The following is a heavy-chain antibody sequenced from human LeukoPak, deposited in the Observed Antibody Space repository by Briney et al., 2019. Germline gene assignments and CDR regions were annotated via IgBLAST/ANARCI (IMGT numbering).Heavy chain of an antibody. Sequence: PGGSLRLSCAASGFTFSDYYMSWIRQAPGKGLEWVSYISSSGSTIYYADSVKGRFTISRDNAKNSLYLQMDSLRAEDTAVYYCARDLSGSYDPFDPWGQGTLVTVSS. V-gene: IGHV3-11*01. CDR3: ARDLSGSYDPFDP. D-gene: IGHD1-26*01. CDR1: GFTFSDYY. CDR2: ISSSGSTI. J-gene: IGHJ5*02.